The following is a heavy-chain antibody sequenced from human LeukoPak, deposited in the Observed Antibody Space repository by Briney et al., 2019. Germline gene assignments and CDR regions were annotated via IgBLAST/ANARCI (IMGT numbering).Heavy chain of an antibody. V-gene: IGHV1-2*04. CDR1: GYTFTGYY. CDR3: ARDLFRAAAGPKDYYYYYYGMDV. CDR2: INPNSGGT. D-gene: IGHD6-13*01. J-gene: IGHJ6*02. Sequence: ASVMVSCKASGYTFTGYYMHWVRQAPGQGLEWMGWINPNSGGTNYAQKFQGWVTMTRDTSISTAYMELSRLRSDDTAVYYCARDLFRAAAGPKDYYYYYYGMDVWGQGTTVTVSS.